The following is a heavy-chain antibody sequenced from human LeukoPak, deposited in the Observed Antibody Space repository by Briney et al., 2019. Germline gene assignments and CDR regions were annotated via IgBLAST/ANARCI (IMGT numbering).Heavy chain of an antibody. CDR1: GFTFSSYA. V-gene: IGHV3-64D*06. Sequence: RGSLRLSCSASGFTFSSYAIHSVRQAPGKGLEYVSAISSNGGSTYYADSVKGRFTISRDNSKNTLYLQMSSLRAEDTAVYYCVKGPYGSGSYYLFDYWGQGTLVTVSS. CDR2: ISSNGGST. J-gene: IGHJ4*02. D-gene: IGHD3-10*01. CDR3: VKGPYGSGSYYLFDY.